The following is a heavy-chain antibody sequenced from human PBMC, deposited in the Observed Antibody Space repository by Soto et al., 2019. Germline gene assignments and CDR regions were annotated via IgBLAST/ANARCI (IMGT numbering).Heavy chain of an antibody. Sequence: PSEMLSLTCTVSGGSISSGGYYWSWIRQHPGKGLEWIGYIYYSGSTYYNPSLKSRVTISVDTSKNQFSLKLSSVTAADTAVYYCARTTVPNNWFDPWGQGTLVTVSS. CDR1: GGSISSGGYY. CDR2: IYYSGST. J-gene: IGHJ5*02. V-gene: IGHV4-31*03. D-gene: IGHD2-8*01. CDR3: ARTTVPNNWFDP.